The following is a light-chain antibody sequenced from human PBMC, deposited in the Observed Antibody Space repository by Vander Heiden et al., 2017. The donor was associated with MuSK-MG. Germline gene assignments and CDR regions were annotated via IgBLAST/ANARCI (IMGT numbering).Light chain of an antibody. CDR3: QQCKSPPYT. J-gene: IGKJ2*01. V-gene: IGKV1-39*01. CDR1: RDIDMF. Sequence: DIQMTQPPSSLSASVGDRVTISCRASRDIDMFLNWYQQKPGKAPKLVIFVASNLQSGVPSRFRGSGSGTEYTLTISSLQPEDSATYYCQQCKSPPYTFGQGTKLEIK. CDR2: VAS.